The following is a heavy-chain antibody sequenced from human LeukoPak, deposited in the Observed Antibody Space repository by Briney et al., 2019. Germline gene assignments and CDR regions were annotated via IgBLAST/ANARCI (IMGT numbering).Heavy chain of an antibody. D-gene: IGHD6-19*01. CDR1: GFTFSSYD. V-gene: IGHV3-48*03. CDR3: ARGYSSGWSYFDY. CDR2: ISSSGSNI. J-gene: IGHJ4*02. Sequence: GGSLRLSCAASGFTFSSYDMNWVRQAPGKGLELISYISSSGSNIYYADSVKGRFTISRDSAKNSLYLQLNSLRAEDTAVYYCARGYSSGWSYFDYWGQGTLVTVSS.